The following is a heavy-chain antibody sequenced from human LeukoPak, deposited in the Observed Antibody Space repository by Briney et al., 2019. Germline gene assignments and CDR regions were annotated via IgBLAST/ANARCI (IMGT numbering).Heavy chain of an antibody. CDR3: ATGDYYDSSGYSSDLDY. Sequence: ASVKISCKVSGYTFTDYYMHWVQQAPGKGLEWMGLVDPEDGETIYAEKFQDRVTITADTSTDTAYMELSSLRSEDTAVYCCATGDYYDSSGYSSDLDYWGQGTLVTVSS. CDR1: GYTFTDYY. D-gene: IGHD3-22*01. CDR2: VDPEDGET. V-gene: IGHV1-69-2*01. J-gene: IGHJ4*02.